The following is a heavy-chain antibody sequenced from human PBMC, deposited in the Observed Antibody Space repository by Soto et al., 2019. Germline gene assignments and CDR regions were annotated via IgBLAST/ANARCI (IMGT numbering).Heavy chain of an antibody. D-gene: IGHD1-26*01. Sequence: QVQLQESGPGLVKPSQTLSLTCTVSGVSINSGGYYWSWLRQHPGKGLEWIGYIYYSGSTYYNPSLKSRPTISIDSSQNQFSLRLSSVTAADTAVYYCARFSGSYPLDYWGQGTLVTVSS. J-gene: IGHJ4*02. CDR3: ARFSGSYPLDY. CDR1: GVSINSGGYY. CDR2: IYYSGST. V-gene: IGHV4-31*03.